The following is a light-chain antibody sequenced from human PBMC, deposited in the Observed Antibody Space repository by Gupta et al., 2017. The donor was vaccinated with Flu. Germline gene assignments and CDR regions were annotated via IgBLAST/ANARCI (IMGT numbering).Light chain of an antibody. CDR2: NNG. Sequence: HSASTQPPPSPQTPGHTVTFSCAGSNSNIGINYVSWYQQIPGTAPKLVIYNNGQRPSGIPDRFSGSKSGTSATLGITGLRTGDEAVYYCGTWDNNLNEVVFGGGTKLAVL. J-gene: IGLJ2*01. CDR1: NSNIGINY. CDR3: GTWDNNLNEVV. V-gene: IGLV1-51*01.